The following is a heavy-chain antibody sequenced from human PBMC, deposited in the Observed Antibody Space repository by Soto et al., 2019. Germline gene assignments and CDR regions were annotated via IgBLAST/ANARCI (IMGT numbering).Heavy chain of an antibody. D-gene: IGHD5-18*01. Sequence: SDTLSLTCTVSGGSVTSAEDYGCWIRQSPGKGLEWIGYISNSGSTGYNPSLKTRLSMSVDRSKNQFTLRLTSVTAADTAVYFCATESGSTYGYFDYWGQGTQVTVSS. V-gene: IGHV4-30-4*02. CDR1: GGSVTSAEDY. CDR3: ATESGSTYGYFDY. CDR2: ISNSGST. J-gene: IGHJ4*02.